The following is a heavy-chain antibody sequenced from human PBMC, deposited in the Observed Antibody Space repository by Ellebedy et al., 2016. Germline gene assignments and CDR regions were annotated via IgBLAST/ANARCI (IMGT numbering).Heavy chain of an antibody. CDR3: ASAGVGRTPFDF. CDR2: ISYSSSTI. V-gene: IGHV3-48*04. CDR1: GFTFSDYP. D-gene: IGHD2-8*01. J-gene: IGHJ4*02. Sequence: GESLKISCAASGFTFSDYPMNWVRQAPGKGLEWVSYISYSSSTIYYADSVKGRFTISRDNAENSGYLQMNSLRADDTAVYFCASAGVGRTPFDFWGQGTLVTVSS.